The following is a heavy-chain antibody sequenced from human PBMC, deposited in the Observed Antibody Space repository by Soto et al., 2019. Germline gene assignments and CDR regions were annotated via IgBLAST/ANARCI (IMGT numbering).Heavy chain of an antibody. J-gene: IGHJ3*02. CDR1: GGSISSYY. D-gene: IGHD2-15*01. CDR2: IYYSGST. CDR3: ARYYCGGGSCQRFDI. V-gene: IGHV4-59*08. Sequence: SETLSLTCTVSGGSISSYYWSWIRQPPGKGLEWIGYIYYSGSTNYNPSLKSRVTMSVDTSNNQFSLQLSSVTAADTAVYYCARYYCGGGSCQRFDIWGQGTMVPVSS.